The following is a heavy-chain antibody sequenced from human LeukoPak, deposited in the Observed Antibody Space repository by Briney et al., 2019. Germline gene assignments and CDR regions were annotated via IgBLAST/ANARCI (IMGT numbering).Heavy chain of an antibody. D-gene: IGHD1-26*01. V-gene: IGHV3-7*04. Sequence: PGGSLRLSCATSGFTFSRFYMTWVRQTPGKGLEWVASIQQDGSDKYYVDSVKGRFTISRDNARNLLYLQMNSLRAEDTAVYYCARGASEPEMWGQGTMVTVSS. CDR2: IQQDGSDK. CDR3: ARGASEPEM. CDR1: GFTFSRFY. J-gene: IGHJ3*02.